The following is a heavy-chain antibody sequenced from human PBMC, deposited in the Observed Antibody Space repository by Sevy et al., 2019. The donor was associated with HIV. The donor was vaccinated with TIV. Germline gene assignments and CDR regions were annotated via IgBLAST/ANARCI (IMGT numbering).Heavy chain of an antibody. Sequence: GGSLRLSCAASGFTFSRYDMHWVRQATGKGLEWVSSIGTAGDTYYPGSVKGRFTISRENAKKSLYLQMNSLRAGDTAVYYCARGSRYSGSYYLGDNAFDIWGQGTMVTVSS. J-gene: IGHJ3*02. CDR2: IGTAGDT. D-gene: IGHD1-26*01. CDR3: ARGSRYSGSYYLGDNAFDI. CDR1: GFTFSRYD. V-gene: IGHV3-13*01.